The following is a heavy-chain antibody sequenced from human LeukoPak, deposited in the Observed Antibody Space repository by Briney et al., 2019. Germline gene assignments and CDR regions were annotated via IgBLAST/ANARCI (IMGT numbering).Heavy chain of an antibody. J-gene: IGHJ4*02. V-gene: IGHV3-23*01. Sequence: GGSLRLSCAASGFTFSSYAMRWVRQAPGKGLEGVSDISGSGGITYFADSVRGRFTISRDNSKNTLYLQMNSLRAEDTAVYYCAKDWYYYGSGSYLGPVFDYWGQGTLVTVSS. D-gene: IGHD3-10*01. CDR1: GFTFSSYA. CDR3: AKDWYYYGSGSYLGPVFDY. CDR2: ISGSGGIT.